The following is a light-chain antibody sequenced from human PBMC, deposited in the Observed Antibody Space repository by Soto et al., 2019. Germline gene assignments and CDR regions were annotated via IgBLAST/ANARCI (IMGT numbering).Light chain of an antibody. V-gene: IGKV3-11*01. CDR2: DAS. CDR1: QSVSSY. CDR3: QQRSNWPLT. Sequence: EIVLTQYPAPLSLSPGERATLSCRASQSVSSYLAWYQQKPGQAPRLLIYDASNRATSIPARFSGSGSGTDFTLTISSLEPEDFAVYYCQQRSNWPLTFGGGTKVEIK. J-gene: IGKJ4*01.